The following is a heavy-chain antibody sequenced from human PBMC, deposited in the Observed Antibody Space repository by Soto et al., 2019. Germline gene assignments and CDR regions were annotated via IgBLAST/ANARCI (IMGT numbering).Heavy chain of an antibody. V-gene: IGHV3-23*01. CDR1: GFSFTNYA. CDR2: ISVSGETK. D-gene: IGHD5-18*01. CDR3: AKEQWLIQGHFDY. Sequence: EVQLLESGRGLVRPGGSLRLSCAASGFSFTNYAMSWVRQAPGKGLEWLSAISVSGETKYYADSVRGRFTISRDNSRATVFLQMSNLRAEDTALYYCAKEQWLIQGHFDYWGQGILVTVSS. J-gene: IGHJ4*02.